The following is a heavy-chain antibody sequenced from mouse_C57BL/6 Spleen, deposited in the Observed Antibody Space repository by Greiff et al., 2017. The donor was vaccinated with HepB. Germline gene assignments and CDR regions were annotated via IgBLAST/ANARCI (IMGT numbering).Heavy chain of an antibody. Sequence: VQLQQSGPGLVAPSQSLSITCTVSGFSLTSYGVHWVRQPPGKGLEWLVVIWSDGSTTYNSALKSRLSISKDNSKSQVFLKMNSLQTDDTAVYYCARQRDYGNLWYFDVWGKGTTVTVSS. CDR2: IWSDGST. D-gene: IGHD2-1*01. V-gene: IGHV2-6-1*01. J-gene: IGHJ1*03. CDR1: GFSLTSYG. CDR3: ARQRDYGNLWYFDV.